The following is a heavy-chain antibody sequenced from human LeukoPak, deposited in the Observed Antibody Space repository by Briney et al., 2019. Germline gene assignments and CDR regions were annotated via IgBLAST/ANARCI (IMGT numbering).Heavy chain of an antibody. CDR1: GFTFKNYG. CDR2: IWYDGSKT. Sequence: GRSLGLSCVTSGFTFKNYGMHWVRQAPGKGLEWVAIIWYDGSKTYYGDSVKGRFTISRDNSKNTLYLQMNSLRVEDTAVYFCAKDWDFWRGYPYAFDIWGQGTMVTVPS. D-gene: IGHD3-3*01. J-gene: IGHJ3*02. V-gene: IGHV3-33*06. CDR3: AKDWDFWRGYPYAFDI.